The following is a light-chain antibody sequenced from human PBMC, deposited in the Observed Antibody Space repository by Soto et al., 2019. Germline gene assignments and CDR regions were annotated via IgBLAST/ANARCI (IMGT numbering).Light chain of an antibody. CDR2: DAS. CDR1: QTISRQ. Sequence: DIPMTQSPSTLSASVGDRVTITCRASQTISRQLAWYQQKPGKAPKVLIYDASNLESGVPSRFSGSGSGTEFTLTISSLQHDDFATYYCQQYNSYKSFGQGTKVEIK. V-gene: IGKV1-5*01. CDR3: QQYNSYKS. J-gene: IGKJ1*01.